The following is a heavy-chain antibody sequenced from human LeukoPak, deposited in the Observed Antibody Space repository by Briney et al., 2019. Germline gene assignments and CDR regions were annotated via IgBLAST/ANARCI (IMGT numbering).Heavy chain of an antibody. CDR2: IYSGGST. V-gene: IGHV3-53*01. CDR3: ARAPRGELEY. CDR1: GFTVSSNY. D-gene: IGHD3-16*01. J-gene: IGHJ4*02. Sequence: GGSLRLSCAASGFTVSSNYMSWVRQAPGKGLEWVSVIYSGGSTYYADSVKGRFTISRDNAKNTLYLQMNSLSAEDTAVYYCARAPRGELEYWGQGTLVTVSS.